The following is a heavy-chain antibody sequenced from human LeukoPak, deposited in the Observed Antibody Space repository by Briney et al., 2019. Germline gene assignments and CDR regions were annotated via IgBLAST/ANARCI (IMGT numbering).Heavy chain of an antibody. CDR1: GFTFSNAW. Sequence: SGGSLRLSCAASGFTFSNAWMSWVRQAPGKGLEWVGRIKSKTDGGTTDYAAPVKGRFTISRDDSKNTLYLQMNSLKTEDTAVYYCTTVYYYESSASLFQHWGQGTLVTVSS. V-gene: IGHV3-15*01. D-gene: IGHD3-22*01. CDR2: IKSKTDGGTT. J-gene: IGHJ1*01. CDR3: TTVYYYESSASLFQH.